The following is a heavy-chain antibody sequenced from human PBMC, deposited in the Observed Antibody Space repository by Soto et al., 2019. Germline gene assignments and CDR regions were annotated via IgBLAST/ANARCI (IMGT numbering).Heavy chain of an antibody. CDR2: INHSGST. CDR3: ARGRTRKIFGVVSRASRTFDP. V-gene: IGHV4-34*01. CDR1: GGSFSGYY. J-gene: IGHJ5*02. Sequence: SETLSLTCAVYGGSFSGYYWSWIRQPPGKGLEWIGEINHSGSTNYNPSLKSRVTISVDTSKNQFSLKLSSVTAADTAVYYCARGRTRKIFGVVSRASRTFDPWGQGTLVTVSS. D-gene: IGHD3-3*01.